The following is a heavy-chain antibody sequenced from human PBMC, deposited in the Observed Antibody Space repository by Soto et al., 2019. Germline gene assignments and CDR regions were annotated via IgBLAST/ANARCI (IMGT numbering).Heavy chain of an antibody. CDR3: ARGYFDSGHGYDL. J-gene: IGHJ5*02. CDR1: GHLFNNHW. CDR2: IFTRDSET. Sequence: GESLKISCKGPGHLFNNHWIGWVRQTPGKGLEWMGLIFTRDSETKTSPSFQGHVSFSVDNSINTVYLQWTSLKTTDTGIYFCARGYFDSGHGYDLWGQGTLVTSPQ. V-gene: IGHV5-51*01. D-gene: IGHD3-10*01.